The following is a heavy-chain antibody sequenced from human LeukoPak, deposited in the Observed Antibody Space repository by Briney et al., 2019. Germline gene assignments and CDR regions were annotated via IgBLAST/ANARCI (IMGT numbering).Heavy chain of an antibody. D-gene: IGHD2/OR15-2a*01. Sequence: QPGGSLRLSCTASGFSFSSYWMSWVRQTPGKGLEWVASMKQDGTEKYYVDSVKGRFTISKDNSKNSLYLQMNTLRAEDTAVYYCAREDHSTYAYWGQGTLVTVSS. CDR3: AREDHSTYAY. J-gene: IGHJ4*02. CDR2: MKQDGTEK. CDR1: GFSFSSYW. V-gene: IGHV3-7*01.